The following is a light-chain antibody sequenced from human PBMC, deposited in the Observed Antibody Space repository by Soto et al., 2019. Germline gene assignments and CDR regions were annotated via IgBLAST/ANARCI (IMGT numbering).Light chain of an antibody. CDR2: EVN. V-gene: IGLV2-23*02. CDR1: SSDVGNYDF. J-gene: IGLJ3*02. Sequence: QSVLTQPASVSGSPGQSITISCTGTSSDVGNYDFVSWYQQHPGKAPKLIIYEVNKWPSGVSNRFSGSKSGNTASLTISGLQAEDEGDYYCCSYARSSIWVFGGGTKVTVL. CDR3: CSYARSSIWV.